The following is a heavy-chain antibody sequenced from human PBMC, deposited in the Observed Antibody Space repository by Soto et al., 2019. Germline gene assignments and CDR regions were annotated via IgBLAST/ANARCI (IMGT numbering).Heavy chain of an antibody. Sequence: PSETLSLTCSISGGSISGYHWSWIRRPPGKGLEWIGYMYNTGSTVYNPSLKSRVTISVDTSKNQFSLKLNAVTAADTAVYYCARDLWGYCGTDCYPLDVWGQGTTVTVSS. CDR2: MYNTGST. V-gene: IGHV4-59*01. D-gene: IGHD2-21*02. CDR3: ARDLWGYCGTDCYPLDV. CDR1: GGSISGYH. J-gene: IGHJ6*02.